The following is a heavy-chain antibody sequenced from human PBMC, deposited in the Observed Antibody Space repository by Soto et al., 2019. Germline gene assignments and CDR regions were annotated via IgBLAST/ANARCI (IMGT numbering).Heavy chain of an antibody. CDR3: ARGPRQLWSPGENWFDP. J-gene: IGHJ5*02. D-gene: IGHD5-18*01. Sequence: QVQLQESGPGLVKPSGTLSLTCAVSGGSISSSNWWSWVRQPPGKGLEWIGEIYHSGSTNYNASLKSRVTISVDKSKNQFSLKLSSVTAADTAVYYCARGPRQLWSPGENWFDPWGQGTLVTVSS. CDR2: IYHSGST. CDR1: GGSISSSNW. V-gene: IGHV4-4*02.